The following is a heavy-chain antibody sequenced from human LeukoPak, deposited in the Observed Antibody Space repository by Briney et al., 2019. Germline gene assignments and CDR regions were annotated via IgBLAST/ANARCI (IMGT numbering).Heavy chain of an antibody. CDR1: GYTFTGYY. J-gene: IGHJ4*02. CDR2: INPNSGGT. CDR3: AKGGWIQLTVNAFFGY. Sequence: ASVTVSCTASGYTFTGYYMHWVRKAPGQGLGWMGWINPNSGGTNYAQKFQGRVTMTRDTSISTAYMELSRLRSDDTAVYYCAKGGWIQLTVNAFFGYWGQGTLVTVSS. V-gene: IGHV1-2*02. D-gene: IGHD5-18*01.